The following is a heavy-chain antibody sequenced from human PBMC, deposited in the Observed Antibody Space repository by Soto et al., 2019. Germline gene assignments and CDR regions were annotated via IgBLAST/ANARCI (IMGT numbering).Heavy chain of an antibody. CDR1: GGSLSSGSYY. CDR3: ARDGQLHYDY. CDR2: MFYSGST. V-gene: IGHV4-61*01. D-gene: IGHD3-10*01. J-gene: IGHJ4*02. Sequence: SETLSLTFTVSGGSLSSGSYYWGWIRQPPGKGLEWIGYMFYSGSTNSNPSLKSRVTMSVDTSKNQFSLKLSSVTAADTAVYYCARDGQLHYDYWGQGTLVTVSS.